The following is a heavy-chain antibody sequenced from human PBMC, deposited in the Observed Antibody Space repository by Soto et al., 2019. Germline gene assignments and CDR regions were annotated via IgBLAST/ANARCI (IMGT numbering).Heavy chain of an antibody. V-gene: IGHV4-31*03. CDR2: IYYSGST. D-gene: IGHD1-1*01. Sequence: QVQLQESGPGLVKPSQTLSLTCTVSGGSISSGGYYWSWIRQHPGKGLEWIGYIYYSGSTYYNPSLKSRVTTSVDTSKNQFSRKVSSVTAADTAVYYCARVAWQTNWYFDLWGRGTLVTVSS. CDR3: ARVAWQTNWYFDL. CDR1: GGSISSGGYY. J-gene: IGHJ2*01.